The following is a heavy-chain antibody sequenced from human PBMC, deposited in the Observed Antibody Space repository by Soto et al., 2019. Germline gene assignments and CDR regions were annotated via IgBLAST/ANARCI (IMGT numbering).Heavy chain of an antibody. V-gene: IGHV1-18*01. Sequence: ASVKVSCKASGYTFSGYGTSWVRQAPGQGLEWMGWIRAYNGNTNYAQKLQGRVTMTTDTSTSTAYMELRSLRSDDTAVYYCARASPPFEPWGQGSRATVPS. J-gene: IGHJ5*02. CDR2: IRAYNGNT. CDR3: ARASPPFEP. CDR1: GYTFSGYG. D-gene: IGHD3-9*01.